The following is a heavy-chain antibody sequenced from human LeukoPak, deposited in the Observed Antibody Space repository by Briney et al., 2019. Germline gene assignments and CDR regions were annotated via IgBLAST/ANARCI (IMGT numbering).Heavy chain of an antibody. CDR3: ARGWFGEPHDAFDI. CDR1: GFTFSSYA. V-gene: IGHV3-30-3*01. D-gene: IGHD3-10*01. CDR2: ISYDGNNK. Sequence: GGSLRLSCAASGFTFSSYAMHWVRQAPGKGLEWVAVISYDGNNKHYVDSVKGRFTISRDNSKNTLYLQMNSLRAEDTAVYYCARGWFGEPHDAFDIWGQGTMVTVSS. J-gene: IGHJ3*02.